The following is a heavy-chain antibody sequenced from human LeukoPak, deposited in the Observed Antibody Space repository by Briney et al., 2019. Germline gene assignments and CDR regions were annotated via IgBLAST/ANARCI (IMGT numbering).Heavy chain of an antibody. CDR1: GYTFTGYY. CDR2: INPNSGGT. V-gene: IGHV1-2*04. CDR3: ARGEQWLPDS. J-gene: IGHJ5*02. Sequence: ASVKVSCKASGYTFTGYYMHWERQAPGQGLEWMGWINPNSGGTNYGQKFQGWVTMTRDTSISSAYMELSRLKSDDTAVYYCARGEQWLPDSWGQGTLVIVSA. D-gene: IGHD6-19*01.